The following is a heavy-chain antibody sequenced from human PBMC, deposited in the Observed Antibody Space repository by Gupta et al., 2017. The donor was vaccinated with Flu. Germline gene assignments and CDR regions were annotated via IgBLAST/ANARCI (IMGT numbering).Heavy chain of an antibody. CDR3: ASHHSSNWFEY. CDR2: ISTSCSPI. Sequence: EVQLVESGGGLVQPGGSLRLSCVASGFPFSSLSMNWVRQAPGKGLEWLSYISTSCSPIFDADSVKGRFTISRDDAKNSLYLQMNSLRDEDTAVYYCASHHSSNWFEYWGQGALVTVSS. V-gene: IGHV3-48*02. CDR1: GFPFSSLS. D-gene: IGHD6-13*01. J-gene: IGHJ5*01.